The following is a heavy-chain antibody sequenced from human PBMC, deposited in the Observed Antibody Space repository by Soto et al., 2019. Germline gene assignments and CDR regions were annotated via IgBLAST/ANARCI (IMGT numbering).Heavy chain of an antibody. Sequence: PSEPLSLTCTVSGGSFSSYYWSWMRQPPGEGLEWLGYVYSSGATRYNPSLNGRVSMSVDTSKDQFSLILSSLTAADTAIYFCARFQFCSGNDCYRPFDMWGQGIMVTISS. CDR3: ARFQFCSGNDCYRPFDM. CDR2: VYSSGAT. J-gene: IGHJ3*02. CDR1: GGSFSSYY. V-gene: IGHV4-59*01. D-gene: IGHD2-15*01.